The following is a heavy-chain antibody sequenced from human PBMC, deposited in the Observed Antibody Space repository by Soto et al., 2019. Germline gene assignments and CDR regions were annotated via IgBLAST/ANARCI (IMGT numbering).Heavy chain of an antibody. Sequence: QMHVVQSGPEVKKPGTSVKVSCKGSGFTFSRSAVQWVRQARGQGLEWMGWIVVASGKTDYAQNLQERVTITRDMSTSTAYMELSRLSSEDTAVYYCAATLDWGSYDFGGYPSWGQGTLVTVSS. D-gene: IGHD3-22*01. CDR2: IVVASGKT. V-gene: IGHV1-58*01. CDR1: GFTFSRSA. CDR3: AATLDWGSYDFGGYPS. J-gene: IGHJ4*02.